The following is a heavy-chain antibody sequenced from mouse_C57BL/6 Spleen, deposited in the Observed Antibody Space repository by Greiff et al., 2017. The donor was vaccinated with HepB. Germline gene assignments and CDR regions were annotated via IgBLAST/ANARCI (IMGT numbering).Heavy chain of an antibody. D-gene: IGHD2-4*01. CDR2: ISSGSSTI. Sequence: EVRLVESGGGLVKPGGSLKLSCAASGFTFSDYGMHWVRQAPEKGLEWVAYISSGSSTIYYADTVKGRFTISRDNAKNTLFLQMTSLRSEDTAMYYCARPDDYLYAMDYWGQGTSVTVSS. CDR1: GFTFSDYG. J-gene: IGHJ4*01. CDR3: ARPDDYLYAMDY. V-gene: IGHV5-17*01.